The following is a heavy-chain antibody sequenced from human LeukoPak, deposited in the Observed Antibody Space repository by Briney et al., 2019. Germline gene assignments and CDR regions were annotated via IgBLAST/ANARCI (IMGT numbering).Heavy chain of an antibody. CDR1: GLTLGDYA. J-gene: IGHJ4*02. V-gene: IGHV3-49*04. D-gene: IGHD6-13*01. CDR3: TRVRIAAAGLGDY. CDR2: IRSKAYGGTT. Sequence: PGRSLRLSCTASGLTLGDYAMSWVRQAPGKGLEWVSFIRSKAYGGTTEYAASVKGRFTISRDDSKSIAYLQMNSLKTEDTAVYYCTRVRIAAAGLGDYWGQGTLVTVSS.